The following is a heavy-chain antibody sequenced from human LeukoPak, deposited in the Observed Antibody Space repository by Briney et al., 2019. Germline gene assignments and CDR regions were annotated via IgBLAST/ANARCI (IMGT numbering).Heavy chain of an antibody. J-gene: IGHJ4*02. CDR2: IDYSGTT. CDR3: ARGGTTPFDY. Sequence: SETLSLTCTVSGGSISSYYWSWIRQPPGKGLGWIGFIDYSGTTNYHPSLKSRVTISVDTSKSQFSLKLSSVTAADAAVYYCARGGTTPFDYWGQGTLVTVSS. CDR1: GGSISSYY. V-gene: IGHV4-59*01. D-gene: IGHD3-16*01.